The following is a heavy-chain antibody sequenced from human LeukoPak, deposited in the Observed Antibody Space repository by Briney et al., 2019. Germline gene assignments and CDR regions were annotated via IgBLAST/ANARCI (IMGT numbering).Heavy chain of an antibody. Sequence: GGSLRLSCAASGFTFSSYAMSWVRQAPGKGLEWVSALSGSGDNTYYADSVRGRFTISRDNSKNTVYLQMKSLRAEDTAVYYCAKWPVVVITPRFDYWGQGTLVTVSS. CDR3: AKWPVVVITPRFDY. CDR1: GFTFSSYA. D-gene: IGHD3-22*01. J-gene: IGHJ4*02. CDR2: LSGSGDNT. V-gene: IGHV3-23*01.